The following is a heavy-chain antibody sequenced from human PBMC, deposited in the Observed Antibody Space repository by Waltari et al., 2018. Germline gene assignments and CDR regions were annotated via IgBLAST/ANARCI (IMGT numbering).Heavy chain of an antibody. Sequence: EVQLVESGGGLVQPGGSLRLSCAASGFTFSSYWMHWVRQAPGKGLVWVSRINSEGSRQRRADAGKGRFTIHRDNAKNTLYLQMNSLRAEDTAVYYCARAAGSSSWYVGDFDYWGQGTLVTVSS. V-gene: IGHV3-74*01. J-gene: IGHJ4*02. D-gene: IGHD6-13*01. CDR2: INSEGSRQ. CDR3: ARAAGSSSWYVGDFDY. CDR1: GFTFSSYW.